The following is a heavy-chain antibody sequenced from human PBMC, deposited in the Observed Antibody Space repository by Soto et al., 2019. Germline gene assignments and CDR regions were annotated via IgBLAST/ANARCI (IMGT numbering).Heavy chain of an antibody. CDR2: IYYSGST. CDR1: GGSISSYY. V-gene: IGHV4-59*01. Sequence: PSETLSLTCTVSGGSISSYYWSWIRQPPGKGLEWIGYIYYSGSTNYNPSLKSRVTISVDTSKNQFSLKLSSVTAADTAVYYCARGGAYYDFWSGQSSPTYYYYYGMDVWGQGTKVTVSS. J-gene: IGHJ6*02. CDR3: ARGGAYYDFWSGQSSPTYYYYYGMDV. D-gene: IGHD3-3*01.